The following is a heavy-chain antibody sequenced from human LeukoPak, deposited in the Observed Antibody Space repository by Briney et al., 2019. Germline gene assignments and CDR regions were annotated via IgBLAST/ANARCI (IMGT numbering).Heavy chain of an antibody. J-gene: IGHJ4*02. CDR3: ERLAPGYCSSTNCYPFDY. Sequence: SETLSLTCSVSGDSISISSYYWGWIRQPPGKGLEWIGSIYYSGRTYYNPTLKTRVTIAVDTSKNQFSLKLNSVTAADTSVYYCERLAPGYCSSTNCYPFDYWGRGALVTVSS. V-gene: IGHV4-39*01. CDR1: GDSISISSYY. D-gene: IGHD2-2*01. CDR2: IYYSGRT.